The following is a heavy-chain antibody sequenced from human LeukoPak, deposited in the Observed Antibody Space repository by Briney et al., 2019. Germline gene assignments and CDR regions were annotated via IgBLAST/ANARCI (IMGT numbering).Heavy chain of an antibody. V-gene: IGHV3-33*01. Sequence: GRSLRLSCAASGFTFRGNGMHWVRQAPGKGLEWVATIWYDGSNRYYADSVKGRFTISRDNSNNTLFLQMNSLTAEDTAVYYCARDQGTSVTAMVGGHFDYWGPGTLVTVSS. CDR1: GFTFRGNG. D-gene: IGHD4-17*01. J-gene: IGHJ4*02. CDR3: ARDQGTSVTAMVGGHFDY. CDR2: IWYDGSNR.